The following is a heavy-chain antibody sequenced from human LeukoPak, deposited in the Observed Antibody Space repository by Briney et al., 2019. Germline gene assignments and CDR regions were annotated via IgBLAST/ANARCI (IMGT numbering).Heavy chain of an antibody. CDR3: ANPPTVTKTRFDP. CDR2: IYHSGST. J-gene: IGHJ5*02. D-gene: IGHD4-17*01. CDR1: GYSITSGYY. V-gene: IGHV4-38-2*02. Sequence: SETLSLTCTVSGYSITSGYYWGWIRQPPGKGLEWIGNIYHSGSTYYNPSLKSRVTISVDTSKNQFSLKLTSVTAADTAVYYCANPPTVTKTRFDPWGQGILVTVSS.